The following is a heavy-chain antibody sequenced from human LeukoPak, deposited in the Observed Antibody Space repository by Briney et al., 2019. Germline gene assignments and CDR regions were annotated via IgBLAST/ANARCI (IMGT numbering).Heavy chain of an antibody. J-gene: IGHJ5*02. CDR3: ARDCDTNSRYSWFDP. D-gene: IGHD6-13*01. CDR1: GFTFSSFG. CDR2: IWSDGIKT. Sequence: PGGSLRLSCAASGFTFSSFGIHWVRQAPGKGLEWVAVIWSDGIKTYYGDSVKGRFTISRDTSRDTEYLQMNSLRAEDTAVYYCARDCDTNSRYSWFDPWGQGTLVTVSS. V-gene: IGHV3-33*01.